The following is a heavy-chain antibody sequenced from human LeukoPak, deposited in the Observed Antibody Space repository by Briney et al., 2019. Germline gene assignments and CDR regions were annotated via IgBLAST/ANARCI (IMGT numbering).Heavy chain of an antibody. CDR1: GYTFPIYT. J-gene: IGHJ4*02. D-gene: IGHD2-2*01. V-gene: IGHV1-3*01. CDR3: ARVVNNQLEFDY. CDR2: INVGNGNT. Sequence: ASVNVSCKASGYTFPIYTIHWVRQAPGQRLEWMGWINVGNGNTTYSQKFQGRVTITRVTSASTAYMEMSSLRSEDTAVYYCARVVNNQLEFDYWGQGTLVTVSS.